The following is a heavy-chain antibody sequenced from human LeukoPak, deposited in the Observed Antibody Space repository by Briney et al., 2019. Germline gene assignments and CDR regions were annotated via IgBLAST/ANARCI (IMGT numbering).Heavy chain of an antibody. J-gene: IGHJ6*03. V-gene: IGHV4-30-4*08. D-gene: IGHD2-8*01. CDR1: GGSISSGDYY. CDR3: ARELMGYYYYMDV. Sequence: SETLSLTCTVSGGSISSGDYYWSWIRQPPGKGLEWIGYIYYSGSTYYNPSLKSRVTISADTSKNQFSLKLSSVTAADTAVYYCARELMGYYYYMDVWGKGTTVTVSS. CDR2: IYYSGST.